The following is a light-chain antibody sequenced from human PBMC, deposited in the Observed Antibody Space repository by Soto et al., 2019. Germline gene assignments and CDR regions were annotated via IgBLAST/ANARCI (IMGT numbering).Light chain of an antibody. Sequence: DIQMTQSPSSLSASVGDRLTITCRATQSISSHLNWYQQRPGKAPKLLIYAASSLQSGVSARFSGSRSGTDFTLTISSLQPEDVATYYCQQSYSNPLTFGGGTKVELK. CDR2: AAS. V-gene: IGKV1-39*01. CDR3: QQSYSNPLT. J-gene: IGKJ4*01. CDR1: QSISSH.